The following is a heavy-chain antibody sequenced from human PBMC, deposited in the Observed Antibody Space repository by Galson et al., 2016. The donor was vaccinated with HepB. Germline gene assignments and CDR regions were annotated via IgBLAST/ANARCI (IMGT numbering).Heavy chain of an antibody. V-gene: IGHV3-7*03. D-gene: IGHD4-23*01. J-gene: IGHJ4*02. Sequence: SLRLSCAASGFTFSDFYMSWIRQAPGKGLEWVANINQDGSLKYYVDSVRGRFTISRDNAENSLFLQMNSLRAEDTAVYYCARGYYGGPIGYWGQGTLVTVSS. CDR1: GFTFSDFY. CDR3: ARGYYGGPIGY. CDR2: INQDGSLK.